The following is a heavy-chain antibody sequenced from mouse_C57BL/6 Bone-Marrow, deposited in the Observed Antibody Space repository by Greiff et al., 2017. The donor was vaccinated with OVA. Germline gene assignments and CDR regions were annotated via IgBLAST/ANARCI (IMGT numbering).Heavy chain of an antibody. D-gene: IGHD2-4*01. Sequence: QVQLQQPGTELVKPGASVKLSCKASGYTFTSYWMHWVKQRPGQGLAWIGNINPSNGGTNYNEKFKSKATLTVDKSSSTAYMQLSSLTSEDSAVYYGARYDYDGEGAMDYWGQGTSVTVSS. J-gene: IGHJ4*01. CDR3: ARYDYDGEGAMDY. CDR1: GYTFTSYW. CDR2: INPSNGGT. V-gene: IGHV1-53*01.